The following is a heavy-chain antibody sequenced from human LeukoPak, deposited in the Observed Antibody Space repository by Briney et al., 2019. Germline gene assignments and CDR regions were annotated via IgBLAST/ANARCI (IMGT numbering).Heavy chain of an antibody. J-gene: IGHJ4*02. CDR2: IIGGGGDT. V-gene: IGHV3-23*01. D-gene: IGHD6-19*01. CDR3: AKTTAGYSSGRYPGWPIDY. CDR1: GFTFRSYA. Sequence: GGSLRLSCAASGFTFRSYAIYWVRQAPGKVLEWVSGIIGGGGDTYFADSVKGRFTNSRDHSKNTVFLQMDSLRVEDTAVYYCAKTTAGYSSGRYPGWPIDYWGQGTLVTVSS.